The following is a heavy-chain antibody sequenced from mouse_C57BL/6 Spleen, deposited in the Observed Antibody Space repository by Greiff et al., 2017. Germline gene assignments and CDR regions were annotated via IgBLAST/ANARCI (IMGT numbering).Heavy chain of an antibody. V-gene: IGHV5-12*01. CDR3: ARPSYYYGGAMDY. CDR2: ISNGGGST. D-gene: IGHD1-1*01. Sequence: EVQRVESGGGLVQPGGSLKLSCAASGFTFSDYYMYWVRQTPEKRLEWVAYISNGGGSTYYPDTVKGRFTISRDNAKNTLYLQMSRLKSEDTAMYYCARPSYYYGGAMDYWGQGTSVTVSS. CDR1: GFTFSDYY. J-gene: IGHJ4*01.